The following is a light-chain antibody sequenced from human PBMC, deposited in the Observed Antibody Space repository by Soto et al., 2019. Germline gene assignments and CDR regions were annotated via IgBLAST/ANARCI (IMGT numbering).Light chain of an antibody. CDR1: SSDVGGYNF. CDR2: EVI. CDR3: SSYASTTPHVV. J-gene: IGLJ2*01. Sequence: QSVLTQPASVSGSPGQSITISCTGTSSDVGGYNFVSWYQQYPGKPPELLIYEVINRPSGVSNRFSGSKSGNTASLTISGLQTDDEADYYCSSYASTTPHVVLGGGTKLTVL. V-gene: IGLV2-14*01.